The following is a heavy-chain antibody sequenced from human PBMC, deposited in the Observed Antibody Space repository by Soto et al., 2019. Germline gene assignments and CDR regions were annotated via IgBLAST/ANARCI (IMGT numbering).Heavy chain of an antibody. D-gene: IGHD3-10*01. CDR2: ISYDGSNK. CDR1: GFTFSSYA. J-gene: IGHJ6*02. V-gene: IGHV3-30-3*01. CDR3: ARERGHGSGSPYYYYYGMDV. Sequence: QVQLVESGGGVVQPGRSLRLSCAASGFTFSSYAMHWVRQAPGKGLEWVAVISYDGSNKYYADSVKGRFTISRDNSKNTLYLQMNSLRAEDTAVYYCARERGHGSGSPYYYYYGMDVWGQGTTVTVSS.